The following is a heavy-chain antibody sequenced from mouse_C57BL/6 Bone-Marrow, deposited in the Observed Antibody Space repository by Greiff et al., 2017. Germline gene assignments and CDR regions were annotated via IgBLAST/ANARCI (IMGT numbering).Heavy chain of an antibody. D-gene: IGHD2-2*01. Sequence: VKLMESGPELVKPGASVKISCKASGYAFSSSWMNWVKQRPGKGLEWIGRLYPGDGATNYNGKFKGKATLTADKSSSTAYMQLSSLSSEYSAVYFCARGGYDSWFAYWGQGTLVTVSA. CDR1: GYAFSSSW. CDR3: ARGGYDSWFAY. J-gene: IGHJ3*01. CDR2: LYPGDGAT. V-gene: IGHV1-82*01.